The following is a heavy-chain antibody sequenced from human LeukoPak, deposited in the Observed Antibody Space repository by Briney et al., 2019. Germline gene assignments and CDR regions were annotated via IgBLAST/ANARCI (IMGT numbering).Heavy chain of an antibody. CDR1: GFTFDDYA. CDR3: IKGQQQLVRHYFDS. CDR2: ISWNSGSI. Sequence: GGSLRLSCAASGFTFDDYAVHWVRQAPGKGLEWVSGISWNSGSIGYADSVKGRFTISRDNAKNSLYLQMNSLRPEDTALYYCIKGQQQLVRHYFDSWGQGTLVTVSS. D-gene: IGHD6-13*01. V-gene: IGHV3-9*01. J-gene: IGHJ4*02.